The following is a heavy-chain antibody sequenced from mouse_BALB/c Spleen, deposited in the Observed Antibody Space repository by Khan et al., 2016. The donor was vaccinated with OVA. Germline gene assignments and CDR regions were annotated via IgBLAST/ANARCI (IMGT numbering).Heavy chain of an antibody. V-gene: IGHV1-26*01. D-gene: IGHD2-14*01. CDR3: ARGYDFFAY. CDR2: INPTTDNT. Sequence: VQLKESGPDLVKTGASVKISCKASGYSFTAYYMNWVKLSHGKSLECIGSINPTTDNTNYNKKFKGKAILTVAKSSSTAYMDLRSLTSEDSAVDFCARGYDFFAYWGQGTLVTVSA. CDR1: GYSFTAYY. J-gene: IGHJ3*01.